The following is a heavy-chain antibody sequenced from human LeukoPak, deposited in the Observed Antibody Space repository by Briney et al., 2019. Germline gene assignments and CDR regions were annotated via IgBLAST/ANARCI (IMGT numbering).Heavy chain of an antibody. Sequence: SETLSLTCAVYGGSFSGYYWSWIRQPPGKGLEWIGEINHSGSTNYNPSLKSRVTISVDTSKNQFSLKLSSVTAADTAVYYCARAVGSGSFQTYYYYMDVWGKGTTVSVSS. CDR3: ARAVGSGSFQTYYYYMDV. CDR2: INHSGST. D-gene: IGHD3-10*01. V-gene: IGHV4-34*01. J-gene: IGHJ6*03. CDR1: GGSFSGYY.